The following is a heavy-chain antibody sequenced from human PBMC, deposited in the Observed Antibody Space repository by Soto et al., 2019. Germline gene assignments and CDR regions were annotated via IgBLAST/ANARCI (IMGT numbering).Heavy chain of an antibody. J-gene: IGHJ4*02. Sequence: EVQLVESGGGLVQPGGSLRLSCAASGFTFSSYWMSWVRQAPGKGLEWVANIKQDGSEKYYVDSVKGRFTISRDNAKNALYLQMNGLRAEDTAVYYCARGRTGLWSTSHYFDYWGKGTLVTVSS. CDR3: ARGRTGLWSTSHYFDY. V-gene: IGHV3-7*01. D-gene: IGHD2-2*01. CDR2: IKQDGSEK. CDR1: GFTFSSYW.